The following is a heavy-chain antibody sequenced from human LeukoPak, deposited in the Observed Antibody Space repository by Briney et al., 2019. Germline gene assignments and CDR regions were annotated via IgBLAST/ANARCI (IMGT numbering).Heavy chain of an antibody. CDR3: AKDPVEMATISDY. J-gene: IGHJ4*02. CDR1: GFTFSSYG. V-gene: IGHV3-30*18. D-gene: IGHD5-24*01. CDR2: ISYDGSNK. Sequence: TGGSLRLSCAASGFTFSSYGMHWVRQAPGKGLEWVAVISYDGSNKYYADSVKGRFTISRDNSKNTLYLQMNSLRAEDTAVYYCAKDPVEMATISDYWGQGTLVTVSS.